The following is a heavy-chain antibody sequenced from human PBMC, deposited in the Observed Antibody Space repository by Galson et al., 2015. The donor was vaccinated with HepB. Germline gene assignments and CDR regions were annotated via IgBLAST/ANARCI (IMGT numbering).Heavy chain of an antibody. CDR1: GGSISSGDYY. J-gene: IGHJ6*02. Sequence: TLSLTCTVSGGSISSGDYYWSWIRQPPGKGLEWIGYIYYSGSTYYNPSLKSRVTISVDTSKNQFSLKLSSVTAADTAVYYCAREGTSYGYSYYYGMDVWGQGTTVTVSS. CDR2: IYYSGST. D-gene: IGHD5-18*01. CDR3: AREGTSYGYSYYYGMDV. V-gene: IGHV4-30-4*01.